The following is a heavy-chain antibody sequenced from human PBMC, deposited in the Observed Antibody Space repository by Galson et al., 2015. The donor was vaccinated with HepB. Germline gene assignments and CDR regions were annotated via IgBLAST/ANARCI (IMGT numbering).Heavy chain of an antibody. Sequence: SLRLSCAASEFTFSSYWMNWVRQAPGKGLEWVANINPDGSEKYYVASLKGRFTISRDNAKNSLYLQMDSLRAEDTAVYYCARRISLVRGIITKPDYYYGMDRWGQGTTVTVAS. J-gene: IGHJ6*02. CDR2: INPDGSEK. V-gene: IGHV3-7*03. CDR3: ARRISLVRGIITKPDYYYGMDR. D-gene: IGHD3-10*01. CDR1: EFTFSSYW.